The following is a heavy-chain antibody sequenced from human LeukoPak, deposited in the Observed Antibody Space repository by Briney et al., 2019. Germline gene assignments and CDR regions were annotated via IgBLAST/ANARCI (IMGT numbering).Heavy chain of an antibody. CDR3: AKDFALLPSEYFQH. J-gene: IGHJ1*01. CDR1: GFTFSSYA. V-gene: IGHV3-23*01. Sequence: GGSLRLSCAASGFTFSSYATSWVRQAPGKGLEWVSAISGSGGSTYYADSVKGRFTISRDNSKNTLYLQMNSLRAEDTAVYYCAKDFALLPSEYFQHWGQGTLVTVSS. CDR2: ISGSGGST. D-gene: IGHD2-15*01.